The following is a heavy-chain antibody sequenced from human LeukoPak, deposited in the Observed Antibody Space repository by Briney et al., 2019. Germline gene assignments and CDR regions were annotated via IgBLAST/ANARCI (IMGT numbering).Heavy chain of an antibody. J-gene: IGHJ4*02. Sequence: TSETLSLTCTVSGGSISSSSYYWGWIRQPPGKGPEWIGSIYYSGSTYYNPSLKSRVTISVDTSKNQFSLKLSSVTAADTAVYYCARRDDYGDYRDYWGQGTLVTVSS. CDR3: ARRDDYGDYRDY. CDR1: GGSISSSSYY. CDR2: IYYSGST. V-gene: IGHV4-39*01. D-gene: IGHD4-17*01.